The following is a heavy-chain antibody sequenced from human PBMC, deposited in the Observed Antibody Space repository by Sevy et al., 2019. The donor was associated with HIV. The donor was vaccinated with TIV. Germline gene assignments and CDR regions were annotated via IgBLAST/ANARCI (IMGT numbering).Heavy chain of an antibody. V-gene: IGHV3-7*01. Sequence: GGSLRPSCAASGFTFSKYWMSWVRQAPGKGLEWVANIQEEGSGKYYVDAVKGRFTISRDNAKNSRYLQMNSLRAEDTAVYYCATDPFSVTSSNDYMDVWGKGTTVTVSS. CDR3: ATDPFSVTSSNDYMDV. D-gene: IGHD4-17*01. CDR1: GFTFSKYW. J-gene: IGHJ6*03. CDR2: IQEEGSGK.